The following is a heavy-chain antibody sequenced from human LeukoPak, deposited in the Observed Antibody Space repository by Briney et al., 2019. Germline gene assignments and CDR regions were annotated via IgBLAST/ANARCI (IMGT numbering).Heavy chain of an antibody. CDR3: AKDFGEAAFDI. CDR2: ISYDGSDK. J-gene: IGHJ3*02. D-gene: IGHD3-10*01. CDR1: GFTFSTYD. Sequence: GGSLILSCAASGFTFSTYDMHWVRQAPGKGLEWVAIISYDGSDKYYADSVKGRFTISRDNSKNTLYLQMNSLRAEDTAVYYCAKDFGEAAFDIWGQGTMVTVPS. V-gene: IGHV3-30*18.